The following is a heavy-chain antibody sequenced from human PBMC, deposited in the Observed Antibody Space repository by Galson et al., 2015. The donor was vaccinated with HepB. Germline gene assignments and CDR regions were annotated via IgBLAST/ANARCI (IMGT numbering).Heavy chain of an antibody. CDR3: AKDFCRADNCDPFDY. CDR1: GFTFSSYG. D-gene: IGHD2-15*01. CDR2: ISYDGTSK. Sequence: LRLSCAASGFTFSSYGMHWVRQAPGKGLEWVAVISYDGTSKYYADSVKGRFTISRDDSKNTVYLQMNSVRVEDTAVYFCAKDFCRADNCDPFDYWGQGTLVTVSS. V-gene: IGHV3-30*12. J-gene: IGHJ4*02.